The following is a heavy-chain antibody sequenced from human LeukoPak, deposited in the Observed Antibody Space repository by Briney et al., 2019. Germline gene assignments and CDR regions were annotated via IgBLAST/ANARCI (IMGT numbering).Heavy chain of an antibody. CDR1: GFTFSSYG. V-gene: IGHV3-30*02. CDR3: AKVGQTYYDFWSGYYPDY. D-gene: IGHD3-3*01. CDR2: IRYDGSNE. Sequence: GGSLRLSCAASGFTFSSYGMHWVRQAPGKGLEWVAFIRYDGSNEYYADSVKGRFTISRDNSKNTLYLQMNSLRAEDTAVYYCAKVGQTYYDFWSGYYPDYWGQGTLVTVSS. J-gene: IGHJ4*02.